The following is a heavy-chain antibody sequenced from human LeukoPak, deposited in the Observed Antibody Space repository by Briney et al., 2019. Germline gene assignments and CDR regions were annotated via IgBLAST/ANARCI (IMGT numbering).Heavy chain of an antibody. CDR2: INPNSGGT. Sequence: ASVKVSCKASGYTFTGYYMHWVRQAPGQGLEWMGWINPNSGGTKYAQKFQGRVTMTRDTSISTAYMELSRLRSDDTAVYYCARGVGDYGDYSYNWFDPWGQGTLVTVSS. CDR1: GYTFTGYY. V-gene: IGHV1-2*02. D-gene: IGHD4-17*01. CDR3: ARGVGDYGDYSYNWFDP. J-gene: IGHJ5*02.